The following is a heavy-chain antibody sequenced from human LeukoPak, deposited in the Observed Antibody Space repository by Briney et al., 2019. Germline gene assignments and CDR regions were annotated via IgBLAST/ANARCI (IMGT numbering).Heavy chain of an antibody. J-gene: IGHJ4*02. D-gene: IGHD1-1*01. V-gene: IGHV3-15*01. Sequence: GGSLTLSCAASGFTFSNAWTSWVRQAPGKGLELVGRIKSKTDGGTTDYAAPVKGRFTISRDDSKNTLYLQMNSLKTEDTAVYPCTTSAGGGADWGQGTLVTVSS. CDR3: TTSAGGGAD. CDR1: GFTFSNAW. CDR2: IKSKTDGGTT.